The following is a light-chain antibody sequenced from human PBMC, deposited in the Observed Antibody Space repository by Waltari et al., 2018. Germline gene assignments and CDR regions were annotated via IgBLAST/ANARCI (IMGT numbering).Light chain of an antibody. CDR1: QTIVDN. V-gene: IGKV3-15*01. CDR3: QQYRHWPLA. J-gene: IGKJ4*01. CDR2: AAS. Sequence: ETVMTQSPATLSVSPGERVTLSCRASQTIVDNLAWYQQRPGQPPRLLIYAASTRATGVPARFSGGGSGTEFTLTLSRLQSEDFAVYYCQQYRHWPLAFGGGTKVEI.